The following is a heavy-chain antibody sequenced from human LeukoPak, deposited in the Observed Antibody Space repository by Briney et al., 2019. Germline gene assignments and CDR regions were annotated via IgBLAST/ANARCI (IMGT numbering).Heavy chain of an antibody. CDR3: ARDLGGSYPNDY. J-gene: IGHJ4*02. D-gene: IGHD1-26*01. Sequence: SETLSLTCTVSGYSISSGYYWGWIRQPPGKGLEWIGSIYHSGSTYYNPSLKSRVTISVDTSKNQFSLKLSSVTAADTAVYYCARDLGGSYPNDYWGQGTLVTVSS. V-gene: IGHV4-38-2*02. CDR1: GYSISSGYY. CDR2: IYHSGST.